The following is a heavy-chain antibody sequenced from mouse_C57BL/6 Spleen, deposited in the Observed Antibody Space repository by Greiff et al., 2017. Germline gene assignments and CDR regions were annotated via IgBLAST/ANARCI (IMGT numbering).Heavy chain of an antibody. D-gene: IGHD2-1*01. Sequence: QVQLQQSGAELMKPGASVKLSCTATGYTFTGYWLEWVKQRPGHGLEWIGEILPGSGSTNYNEKFKGKATFTADTASNTSYMQLSRLTTEDAAIDACARVGIYYGNVDYWGQGTTLTVSS. V-gene: IGHV1-9*01. CDR1: GYTFTGYW. CDR3: ARVGIYYGNVDY. J-gene: IGHJ2*01. CDR2: ILPGSGST.